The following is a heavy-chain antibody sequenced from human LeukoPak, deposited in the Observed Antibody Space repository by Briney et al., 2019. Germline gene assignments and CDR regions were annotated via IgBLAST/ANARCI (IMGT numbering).Heavy chain of an antibody. CDR2: ISSSSSTI. D-gene: IGHD3-10*01. CDR3: ARVMVRGVIPNYYYGMDV. J-gene: IGHJ6*02. V-gene: IGHV3-48*04. Sequence: GGSLRLSCAASGFTFSSYSMNWVRQAPGKGLEWVSYISSSSSTIYYADSVKGRFTISRDNAKNSLYLQMNSLRAEDTAVYYCARVMVRGVIPNYYYGMDVWGQGTTVTVSS. CDR1: GFTFSSYS.